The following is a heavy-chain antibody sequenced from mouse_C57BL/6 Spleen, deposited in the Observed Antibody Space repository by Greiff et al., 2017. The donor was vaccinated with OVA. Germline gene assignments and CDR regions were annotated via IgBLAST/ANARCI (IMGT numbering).Heavy chain of an antibody. V-gene: IGHV1-80*01. J-gene: IGHJ3*01. D-gene: IGHD1-1*01. CDR2: IYPGDGDT. CDR3: ARGGTTGFAY. Sequence: VHLVESGAELVKPGASVKISCKASGYAFSSYWMNWVKQRPGKGLEWIGQIYPGDGDTNYNGKFKGKATLTADKSSSTAYMQLSSLTSEDSAVYFCARGGTTGFAYWGQGTLVTVSA. CDR1: GYAFSSYW.